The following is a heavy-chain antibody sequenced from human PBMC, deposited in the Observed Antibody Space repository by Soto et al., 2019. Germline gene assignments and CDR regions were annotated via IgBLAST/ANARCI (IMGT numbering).Heavy chain of an antibody. D-gene: IGHD2-15*01. Sequence: ASVKVSCKASGYTFTSYDINWVRQATGQGLEWMGWMNPNSGNTGYAQKFQGRVTMTRNTSISTAYMELSSLRSEDTAVYYCARGSREVVVVAAEGREDYYYYYMDVWGKGTTVTVSS. V-gene: IGHV1-8*01. CDR1: GYTFTSYD. CDR2: MNPNSGNT. J-gene: IGHJ6*03. CDR3: ARGSREVVVVAAEGREDYYYYYMDV.